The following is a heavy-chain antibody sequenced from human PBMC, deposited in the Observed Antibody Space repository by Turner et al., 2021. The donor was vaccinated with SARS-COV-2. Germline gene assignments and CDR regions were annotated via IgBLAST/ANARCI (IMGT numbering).Heavy chain of an antibody. Sequence: VHLLESEGCLVQPGEYLRPSCAASGFTFINYDMNWIRQAPGKGPEWVSSINTRGDSTFFADSVKGRFTISRDNSKKTLYLQMTSLRAEDTAVYYCAKDEGVFTGYGNFDYWGQGTLVTVSS. J-gene: IGHJ4*02. D-gene: IGHD5-12*01. V-gene: IGHV3-23*01. CDR2: INTRGDST. CDR3: AKDEGVFTGYGNFDY. CDR1: GFTFINYD.